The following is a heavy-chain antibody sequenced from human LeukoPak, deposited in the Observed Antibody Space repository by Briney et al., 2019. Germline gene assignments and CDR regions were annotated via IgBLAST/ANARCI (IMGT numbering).Heavy chain of an antibody. V-gene: IGHV3-30*18. CDR3: AKDQKWGPADYYFDS. D-gene: IGHD2-2*01. Sequence: GGSLRLSCAASGFTLSNYAMHWVRQAPGKGLEWVTVISTDGKDKKYADSVKGRFAISRDDSKNTLDLQMNSLRAEDTAVYYCAKDQKWGPADYYFDSWGQGTLVTVSS. CDR1: GFTLSNYA. CDR2: ISTDGKDK. J-gene: IGHJ4*02.